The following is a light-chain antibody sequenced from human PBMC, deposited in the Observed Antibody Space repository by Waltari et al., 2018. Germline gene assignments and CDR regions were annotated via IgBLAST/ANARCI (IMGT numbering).Light chain of an antibody. Sequence: DIVLTQSPDPLSVSLGERATINCKSSQRVLYSSNNKNYLAWYQQKPGQPPKLLIYWASTRESGVPDRFSGSGSGTDFTLTISSLQAEDVAVYYCQQYYSTPLFGQGTKLEIK. CDR3: QQYYSTPL. CDR2: WAS. CDR1: QRVLYSSNNKNY. J-gene: IGKJ2*01. V-gene: IGKV4-1*01.